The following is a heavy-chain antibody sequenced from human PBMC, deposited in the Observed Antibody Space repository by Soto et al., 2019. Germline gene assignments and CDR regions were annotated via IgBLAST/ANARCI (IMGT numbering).Heavy chain of an antibody. Sequence: GGSLRLSCAASGFTFSSYWMHWVRQAPGKGLVWVSRINSDGSSTSYADSVKGRFTISRDNAKNTLYLQMNSLRAEDTAVYYCARDWGYCTSTSCYSRPDAFDIWGQGTMVTVSS. D-gene: IGHD2-2*01. J-gene: IGHJ3*02. CDR2: INSDGSST. CDR1: GFTFSSYW. V-gene: IGHV3-74*01. CDR3: ARDWGYCTSTSCYSRPDAFDI.